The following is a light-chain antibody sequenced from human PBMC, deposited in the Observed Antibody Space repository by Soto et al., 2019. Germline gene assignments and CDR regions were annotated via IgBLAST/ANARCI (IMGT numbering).Light chain of an antibody. V-gene: IGKV3D-20*02. J-gene: IGKJ4*01. CDR3: QQRSDWPLT. CDR1: QRVTSSY. Sequence: EIVLTQSPGTLSLSPGERATLSCRASQRVTSSYLAWYQQKPGQAPRLLIYGASSRATGIPDRFSGSGSGTDFTLTISSLEPEDFAVYYCQQRSDWPLTFGGGTKVDI. CDR2: GAS.